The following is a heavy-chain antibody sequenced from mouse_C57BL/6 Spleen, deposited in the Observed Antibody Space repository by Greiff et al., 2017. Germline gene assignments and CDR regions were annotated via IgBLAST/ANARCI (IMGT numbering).Heavy chain of an antibody. CDR3: ASSTMVTTRYYFDY. CDR2: IYPGDGAT. V-gene: IGHV1-82*01. J-gene: IGHJ2*01. CDR1: GYAFSSSW. D-gene: IGHD2-2*01. Sequence: VQLQQSGPELVKPGASVKISCKASGYAFSSSWMNWVKQRPGKGLEWIGRIYPGDGATNYNGKFKGKATLTADKSSSTAYMQLSSLTSEDSAVXFCASSTMVTTRYYFDYWGQGTTLTVSS.